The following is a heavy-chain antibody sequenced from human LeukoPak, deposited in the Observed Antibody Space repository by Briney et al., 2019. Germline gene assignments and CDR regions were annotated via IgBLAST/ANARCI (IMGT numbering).Heavy chain of an antibody. J-gene: IGHJ4*02. Sequence: GGSLRLSCAASGFTFSSNAMSWVRPAPGKGLEWXXAISGSGGSTYYADSVKGRFTIPRDNSKNTLYLQMNSLRAEDTAVYYCAKDPLVRGVITFDYWGQGTLVTVSS. CDR2: ISGSGGST. V-gene: IGHV3-23*01. CDR1: GFTFSSNA. D-gene: IGHD3-10*01. CDR3: AKDPLVRGVITFDY.